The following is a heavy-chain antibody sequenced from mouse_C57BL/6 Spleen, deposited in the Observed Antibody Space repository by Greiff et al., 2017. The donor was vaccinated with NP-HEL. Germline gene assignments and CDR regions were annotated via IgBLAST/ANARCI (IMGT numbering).Heavy chain of an antibody. D-gene: IGHD2-3*01. V-gene: IGHV5-17*01. J-gene: IGHJ4*01. CDR3: ALDGDHAMDY. CDR2: ISSGSSTI. CDR1: GFTFSDYG. Sequence: EVKLVESGGGLVKPGGSLKLSCAASGFTFSDYGMHWVRQAPEKGLEWVAYISSGSSTIYYADTVKGRFTISRDNAKNTLFLQMTSLRSEDTAMYYCALDGDHAMDYWGQGTSVTVSS.